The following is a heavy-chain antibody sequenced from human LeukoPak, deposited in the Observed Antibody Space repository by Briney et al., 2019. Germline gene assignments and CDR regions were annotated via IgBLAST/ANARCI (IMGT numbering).Heavy chain of an antibody. V-gene: IGHV4-31*03. J-gene: IGHJ4*02. CDR3: ASRKVTTGVDYFDY. Sequence: PSQTLSLTCTVSGGSISSGGYYWSWIRQHPGKGLEWIGYIYYSGSTYYNPSLKSRVTISVYTSKNQFSLKLSSVTAADTAVYYCASRKVTTGVDYFDYWGQGTLVTVSS. D-gene: IGHD4-23*01. CDR1: GGSISSGGYY. CDR2: IYYSGST.